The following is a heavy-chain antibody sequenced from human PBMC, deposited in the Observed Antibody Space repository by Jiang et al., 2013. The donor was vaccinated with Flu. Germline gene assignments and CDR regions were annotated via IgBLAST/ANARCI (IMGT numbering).Heavy chain of an antibody. D-gene: IGHD4-11*01. CDR2: IVPIFRTA. V-gene: IGHV1-69*01. Sequence: VSCKASGGTFSSSSISWVRQAPGQGLEWMGGIVPIFRTANYAQKFQARVTITADVSTSTAYMELSSPRSEDTAVYYCAGSSDYSNYNGAYWGQGTLVTVSS. J-gene: IGHJ4*02. CDR3: AGSSDYSNYNGAY. CDR1: GGTFSSSS.